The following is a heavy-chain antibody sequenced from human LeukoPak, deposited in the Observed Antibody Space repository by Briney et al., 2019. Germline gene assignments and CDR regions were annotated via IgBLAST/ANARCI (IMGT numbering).Heavy chain of an antibody. CDR3: ARSAYSSSWKSNPFDY. V-gene: IGHV4-34*01. J-gene: IGHJ4*02. D-gene: IGHD6-13*01. CDR1: GGSFSGYY. Sequence: SETLSLTCAVYGGSFSGYYWSWIRQPPGKGLEWIGEINHSGSTNYNPSLKSRVTISVDTSKNQFSLKLSSVTAAVTAVYYCARSAYSSSWKSNPFDYWGQGTLVTVSS. CDR2: INHSGST.